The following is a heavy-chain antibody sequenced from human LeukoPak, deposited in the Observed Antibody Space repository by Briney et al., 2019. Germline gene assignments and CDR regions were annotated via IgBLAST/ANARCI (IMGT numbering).Heavy chain of an antibody. CDR2: IYYSGST. CDR3: ARGVRAPNFDY. J-gene: IGHJ4*02. Sequence: PSETLSLTCTVSGGSISSYYWSWIRQPPGKGLEWIGYIYYSGSTNYNPSLKSRVTISVDTSKNQFSLKLSSVAAADTAVYYCARGVRAPNFDYWGQGTLVTVSS. CDR1: GGSISSYY. V-gene: IGHV4-59*12.